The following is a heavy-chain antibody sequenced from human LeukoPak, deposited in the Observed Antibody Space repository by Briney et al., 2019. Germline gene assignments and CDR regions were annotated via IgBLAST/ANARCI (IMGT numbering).Heavy chain of an antibody. J-gene: IGHJ5*02. CDR2: IRSKTNNYAT. CDR1: GFTFSGSD. Sequence: PGGSPRLSCAASGFTFSGSDIHWVRQASGKGLEWVGHIRSKTNNYATADAASVKGRFTFSRDDSKNTAYIQMNSLKTEDTAVYYCARDMEWELLANWFDPWGQGTLVTVSS. D-gene: IGHD1-26*01. V-gene: IGHV3-73*01. CDR3: ARDMEWELLANWFDP.